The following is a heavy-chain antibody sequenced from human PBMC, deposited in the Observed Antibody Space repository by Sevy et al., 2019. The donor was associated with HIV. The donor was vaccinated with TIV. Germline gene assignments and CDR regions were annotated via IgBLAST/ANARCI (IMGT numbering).Heavy chain of an antibody. CDR2: IYHSGNT. Sequence: SETLSLTCAVSGDSIVNDNWWSWVRQPLGKGLEWIGEIYHSGNTNYNPSLKSRVTISLDKSKNVLSLRLNSVTAADTAVYYCVREGTTTSFDYWGQGTLVTVSS. V-gene: IGHV4-4*02. CDR3: VREGTTTSFDY. J-gene: IGHJ4*02. CDR1: GDSIVNDNW. D-gene: IGHD1-26*01.